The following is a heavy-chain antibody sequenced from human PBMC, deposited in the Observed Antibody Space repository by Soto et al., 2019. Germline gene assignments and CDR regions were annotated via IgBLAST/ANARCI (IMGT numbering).Heavy chain of an antibody. V-gene: IGHV1-69*13. D-gene: IGHD3-10*01. CDR2: IIPIFGTA. CDR3: ARDSGGSGSSNWFDP. CDR1: GGTFSSYA. J-gene: IGHJ5*02. Sequence: GASVKVSCKASGGTFSSYAISWVRQAPGQGLEWMGGIIPIFGTANYAQKFQGRVTITADESTSTAYMELSSLRSEDTAVYYCARDSGGSGSSNWFDPWGQGTLVTVSS.